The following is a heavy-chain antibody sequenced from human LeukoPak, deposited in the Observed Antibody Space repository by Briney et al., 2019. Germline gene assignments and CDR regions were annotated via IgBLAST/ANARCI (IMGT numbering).Heavy chain of an antibody. CDR3: ARGRYYDSSAYSLDY. CDR1: GYTFTGYY. J-gene: IGHJ4*02. D-gene: IGHD3-22*01. CDR2: NNPNSGGT. Sequence: ASVKVSCKASGYTFTGYYMHWVRQAPGQGLEWMGWNNPNSGGTNYAQKFQGRVTMTRDTSISTAYMELSRLRSDDTAVYYCARGRYYDSSAYSLDYWGQGTLVTVSS. V-gene: IGHV1-2*02.